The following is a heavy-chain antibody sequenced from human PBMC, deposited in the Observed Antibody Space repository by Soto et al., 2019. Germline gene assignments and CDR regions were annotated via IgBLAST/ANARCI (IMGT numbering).Heavy chain of an antibody. V-gene: IGHV5-51*01. CDR3: ARRTRFSGLTGGEFDY. J-gene: IGHJ4*02. CDR2: IFPGDSDT. Sequence: EVQLVQSGAEVKKPGESLKFSCKGSGYRYSNYWIGWVRQMPGKGLEWMGIIFPGDSDTRYSPSFQGQVTISADKSINTAYLQWSSLKASDTAMYYCARRTRFSGLTGGEFDYWGQGTLVTVSS. CDR1: GYRYSNYW. D-gene: IGHD3-9*01.